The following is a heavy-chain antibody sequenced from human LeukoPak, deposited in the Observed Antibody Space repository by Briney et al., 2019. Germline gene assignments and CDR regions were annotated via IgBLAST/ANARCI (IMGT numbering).Heavy chain of an antibody. J-gene: IGHJ4*02. CDR1: GRSFSGYY. Sequence: PSETLSLTCAVYGRSFSGYYWSWLRQPPGKGLEWIGEINHSGSTNYNPSLKSRVTISVDTSKNQFSLKLSSVTAADTAVYYCASFHYYDSRTGGPIDYWGQGTLVTVSS. D-gene: IGHD3-22*01. CDR2: INHSGST. CDR3: ASFHYYDSRTGGPIDY. V-gene: IGHV4-34*01.